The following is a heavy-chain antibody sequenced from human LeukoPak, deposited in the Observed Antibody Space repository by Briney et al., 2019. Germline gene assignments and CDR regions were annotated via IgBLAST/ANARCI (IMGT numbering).Heavy chain of an antibody. D-gene: IGHD1-26*01. CDR2: IAYDGTNK. CDR3: AKESYYRGSYMYYFDY. J-gene: IGHJ4*02. Sequence: GGSLRLSCAASGFTFSSYSMNWVRQAPGKGLEWVAVIAYDGTNKYYADSVKGRFTISRDNSKNTLHLQMNSLRAEDTAVYYCAKESYYRGSYMYYFDYWGQGTLVTVSS. CDR1: GFTFSSYS. V-gene: IGHV3-30*18.